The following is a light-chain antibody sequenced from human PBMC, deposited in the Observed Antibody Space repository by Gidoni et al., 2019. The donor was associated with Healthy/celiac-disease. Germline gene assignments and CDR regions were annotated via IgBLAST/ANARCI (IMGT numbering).Light chain of an antibody. CDR3: QQYDNLPIT. CDR1: QDISNY. CDR2: YAS. J-gene: IGKJ5*01. V-gene: IGKV1-33*01. Sequence: DIQMTQSPSSLSASVGDRVTITCQASQDISNYLNWYQQKPGKAPKLLIYYASNLETGVPSRFSGSGSWTDFTSTIISLQPEDIATYYCQQYDNLPITFGQGTRLEIK.